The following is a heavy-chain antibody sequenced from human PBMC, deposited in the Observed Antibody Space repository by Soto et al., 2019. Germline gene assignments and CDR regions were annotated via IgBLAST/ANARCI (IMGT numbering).Heavy chain of an antibody. CDR1: GGCISSYY. CDR2: IYYSGST. D-gene: IGHD6-13*01. CDR3: ARSSGYSSSRFDY. J-gene: IGHJ4*02. V-gene: IGHV4-59*01. Sequence: SETVSLTCTVSGGCISSYYWSWIRQPPGKGLEWIGYIYYSGSTNYNPSLKSRVTISVDTSKNQFSLKLSSVTAADTAVYYCARSSGYSSSRFDYWGQGILVT.